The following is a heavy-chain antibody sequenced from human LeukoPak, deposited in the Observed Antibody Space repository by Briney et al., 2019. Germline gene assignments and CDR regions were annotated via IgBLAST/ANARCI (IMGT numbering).Heavy chain of an antibody. J-gene: IGHJ4*02. CDR3: AKDPYYDILTGYVGGGFDY. V-gene: IGHV3-23*01. Sequence: GGSLRLSCAASGFTFSSYAMSWVRHAPGKGLEWVSAISGSGGSTYYADSVKGRFTISRDNSKNTLDLQMNSLRAEDTAVYYCAKDPYYDILTGYVGGGFDYWGQGTLVTVSS. CDR2: ISGSGGST. D-gene: IGHD3-9*01. CDR1: GFTFSSYA.